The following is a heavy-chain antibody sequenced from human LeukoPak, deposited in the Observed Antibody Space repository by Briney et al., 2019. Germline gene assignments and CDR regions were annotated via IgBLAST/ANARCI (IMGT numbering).Heavy chain of an antibody. CDR3: TTGTWIQLWLADY. D-gene: IGHD5-18*01. Sequence: GGSLRLSCAASAFTFSKACMSWVRQAPGKGLEWVGHIKGKTDGGTTDYAAPVQGRFTISRDDSKNTLFLQMNSLKTEDTAVYYCTTGTWIQLWLADYWGQGTLVTVSS. CDR2: IKGKTDGGTT. V-gene: IGHV3-15*01. J-gene: IGHJ4*02. CDR1: AFTFSKAC.